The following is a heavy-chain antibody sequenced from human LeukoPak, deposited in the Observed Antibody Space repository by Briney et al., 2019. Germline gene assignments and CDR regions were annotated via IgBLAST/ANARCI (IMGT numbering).Heavy chain of an antibody. V-gene: IGHV3-74*01. CDR1: GFTFSSYW. J-gene: IGHJ6*03. CDR3: ARVIMVRGVITYYMDV. Sequence: GGSLRLSCAASGFTFSSYWMHWVRHAPGKGLVWVSRINSDGSSTSYADSVKGRFTISRDNAKNTLYLQMNSLRAEDTAVYYCARVIMVRGVITYYMDVWGKGTTVTISS. CDR2: INSDGSST. D-gene: IGHD3-10*01.